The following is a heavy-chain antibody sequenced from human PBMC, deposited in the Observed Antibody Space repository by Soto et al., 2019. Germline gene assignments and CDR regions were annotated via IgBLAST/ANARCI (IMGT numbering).Heavy chain of an antibody. V-gene: IGHV4-59*01. CDR2: VYYTGST. D-gene: IGHD6-19*01. CDR1: GGSISGSY. J-gene: IGHJ4*02. CDR3: ARSVAVPGAHIDY. Sequence: SDTLSLTCSVSGGSISGSYWSWVRQSPGKGLEWLGYVYYTGSTNYSPSLRSRVSISVDTSKNEFSLRLSSVTAADTAVYFCARSVAVPGAHIDYWGQGXQVTVSS.